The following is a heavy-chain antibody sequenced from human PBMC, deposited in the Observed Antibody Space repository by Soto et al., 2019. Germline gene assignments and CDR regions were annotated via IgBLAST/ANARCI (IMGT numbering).Heavy chain of an antibody. Sequence: EVQLVKSGGGLVQPGGSLRLSCAASGFTFNNFWMYWVRQTPEKGLVWVPGINSDGTTTIYADSVKGRFTISRDNAKNTLYLQINSLTVEDTAIYYCVRDILWGQGTLVTVSS. V-gene: IGHV3-74*01. CDR1: GFTFNNFW. CDR3: VRDIL. J-gene: IGHJ4*02. CDR2: INSDGTTT.